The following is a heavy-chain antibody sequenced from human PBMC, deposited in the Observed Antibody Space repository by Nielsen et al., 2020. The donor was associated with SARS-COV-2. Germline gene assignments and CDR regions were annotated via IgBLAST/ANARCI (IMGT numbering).Heavy chain of an antibody. CDR3: ASSMTTVTTLGDYYYGMDV. J-gene: IGHJ6*02. Sequence: WIRQPPGKGLEWVSSISSSSSYIYYADSVKGRFTISRDNAKNSLYLQMNSLRDEDTAVYYCASSMTTVTTLGDYYYGMDVWGQGTTVTVSS. V-gene: IGHV3-21*01. CDR2: ISSSSSYI. D-gene: IGHD4-17*01.